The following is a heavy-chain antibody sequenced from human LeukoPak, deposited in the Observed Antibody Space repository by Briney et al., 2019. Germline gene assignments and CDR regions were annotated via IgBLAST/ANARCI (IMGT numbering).Heavy chain of an antibody. D-gene: IGHD5-18*01. J-gene: IGHJ4*02. CDR3: AKKAYSYGPFDY. V-gene: IGHV3-23*01. CDR1: GFTFSNHA. Sequence: GGSLRLSCAASGFTFSNHAMSWVRRAPGKGLEWVSGISGGGDSRYYADSVKGRFTISRDNSKNTLYLQMNSLRAEDTAVYYCAKKAYSYGPFDYWGQGTLVTVSS. CDR2: ISGGGDSR.